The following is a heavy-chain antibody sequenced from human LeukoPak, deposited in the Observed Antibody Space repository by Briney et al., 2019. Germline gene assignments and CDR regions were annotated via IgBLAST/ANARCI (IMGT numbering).Heavy chain of an antibody. V-gene: IGHV4-39*01. CDR3: TRGFDHAKSGY. Sequence: SETLSLTCTVSGDSISSTAYYWGWSRQPPGKGLEWLGMIHFSGTIYNNPSLMSRVTISVDTSKNQVSLKLTSVAAADTAVYYCTRGFDHAKSGYWGQGTLVTVSS. CDR1: GDSISSTAYY. D-gene: IGHD1-14*01. J-gene: IGHJ4*02. CDR2: IHFSGTI.